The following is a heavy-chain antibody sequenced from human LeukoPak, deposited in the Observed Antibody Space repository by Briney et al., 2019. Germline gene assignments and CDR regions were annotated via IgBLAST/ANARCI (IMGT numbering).Heavy chain of an antibody. D-gene: IGHD2-15*01. CDR3: ARSVVVVAATPTHFDR. V-gene: IGHV3-9*01. J-gene: IGHJ2*01. CDR1: GFKFDDYA. CDR2: ISWSSGHM. Sequence: TGRSLRLSCAASGFKFDDYAMHWVRLGPGKGLEWVSGISWSSGHMDYADSVKGRFTISRDNAKNSLYLQMDSLRPEDTALYYCARSVVVVAATPTHFDRWGRGTQVTVSS.